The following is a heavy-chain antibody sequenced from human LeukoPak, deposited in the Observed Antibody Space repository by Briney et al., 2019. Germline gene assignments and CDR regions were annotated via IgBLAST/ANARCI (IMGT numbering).Heavy chain of an antibody. CDR3: ARDSEDAFDI. D-gene: IGHD3-10*01. V-gene: IGHV3-21*01. J-gene: IGHJ3*02. Sequence: SGGSLRLSCAASGFTFSSYSMNWVRQAPGKGLEWVSSISSSSSYIYYADSVKGRFTISRDNAKNSLYPQMNSLRAEDTAVYYCARDSEDAFDIWGQGTMVTVSS. CDR2: ISSSSSYI. CDR1: GFTFSSYS.